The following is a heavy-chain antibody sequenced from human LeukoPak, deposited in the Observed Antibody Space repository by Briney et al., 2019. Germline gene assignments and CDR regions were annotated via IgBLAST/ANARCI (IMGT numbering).Heavy chain of an antibody. J-gene: IGHJ4*02. CDR3: AKDIIATAGFDY. CDR1: GFTFSSYG. D-gene: IGHD6-13*01. V-gene: IGHV3-30*02. Sequence: GGSLRLSCAASGFTFSSYGMHWVRQAPGKGLEWVAFIRYDGSNKYYADSVKGRFTISRDNSKNTLYLQMNSLRAEDTAVYYCAKDIIATAGFDYWGQGTLVTVSS. CDR2: IRYDGSNK.